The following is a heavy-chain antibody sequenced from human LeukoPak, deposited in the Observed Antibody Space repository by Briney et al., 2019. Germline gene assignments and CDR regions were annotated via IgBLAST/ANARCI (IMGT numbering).Heavy chain of an antibody. J-gene: IGHJ4*02. D-gene: IGHD2-15*01. V-gene: IGHV3-9*01. Sequence: GRSLRLSCAASGFTFDHYAMHWVRHIPGKGLEWVSGISWNSANSWYADSVKCRFITSRDSANNSVYLQMNNLRPEDTAFYYCAKLGVVPATTSFFDHWGQGVLVTVSA. CDR3: AKLGVVPATTSFFDH. CDR2: ISWNSANS. CDR1: GFTFDHYA.